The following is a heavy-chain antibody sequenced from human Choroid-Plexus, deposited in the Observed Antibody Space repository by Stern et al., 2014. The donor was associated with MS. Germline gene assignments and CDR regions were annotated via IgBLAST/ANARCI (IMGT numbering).Heavy chain of an antibody. CDR2: VSDDGSNK. V-gene: IGHV3-30*18. J-gene: IGHJ5*02. CDR1: GFTFGSCA. CDR3: AKDRQYLTYFFDH. D-gene: IGHD2/OR15-2a*01. Sequence: VQLVESGGGVVQPGRPLRLSCVASGFTFGSCAMHWVRQAPGKGLEWVAGVSDDGSNKYDADSVKGRFTISRDNSQNTLYMQMSSLRPEDTAVYYCAKDRQYLTYFFDHWGQGSLVTVSS.